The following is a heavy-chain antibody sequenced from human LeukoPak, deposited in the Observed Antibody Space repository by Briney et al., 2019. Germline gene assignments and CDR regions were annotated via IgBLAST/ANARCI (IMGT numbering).Heavy chain of an antibody. J-gene: IGHJ4*02. Sequence: SETLSLTCTVSGGSISGYYWSSIRQPAGKGLEWIGRIYSTGSTNYNPSLKSRVTISVDTSKNQFSLKLSSVTAADTAVYYCARGRSRIRLFDYWGQGTLVTVSS. CDR2: IYSTGST. CDR3: ARGRSRIRLFDY. V-gene: IGHV4-4*07. D-gene: IGHD2/OR15-2a*01. CDR1: GGSISGYY.